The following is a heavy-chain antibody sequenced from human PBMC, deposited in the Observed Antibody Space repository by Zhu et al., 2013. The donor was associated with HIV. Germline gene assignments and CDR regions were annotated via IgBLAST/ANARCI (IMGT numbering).Heavy chain of an antibody. CDR1: GYTFTSYD. D-gene: IGHD3-10*01. J-gene: IGHJ4*02. CDR2: MNPNSGNT. Sequence: QVQLVQSGAEVKKPGASVKVSCKASGYTFTSYDINWVRQATGQGLEWMGWMNPNSGNTGYAQKFQGRVAMTRNTSISTAYMELSRVTSDDTAVYYCARDHQSSMARGVKFDYWGQGTLVTVSS. V-gene: IGHV1-8*01. CDR3: ARDHQSSMARGVKFDY.